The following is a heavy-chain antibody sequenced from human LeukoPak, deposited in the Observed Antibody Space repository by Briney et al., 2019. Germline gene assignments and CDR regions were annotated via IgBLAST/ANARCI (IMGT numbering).Heavy chain of an antibody. CDR1: GYSFTSYW. V-gene: IGHV5-51*03. Sequence: KPGESLKISCKGSGYSFTSYWIGWVRQMPGIGLEWMGIIYPGDSDTRYSPSFQGQVTISADKSISTAYLQWSSLKASDTAMYYCARPIAAAGNLFWFDPWGQGTLVTVSS. CDR3: ARPIAAAGNLFWFDP. D-gene: IGHD6-13*01. J-gene: IGHJ5*02. CDR2: IYPGDSDT.